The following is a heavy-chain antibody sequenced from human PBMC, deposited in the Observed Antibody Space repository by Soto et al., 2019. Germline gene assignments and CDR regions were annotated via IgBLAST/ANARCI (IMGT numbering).Heavy chain of an antibody. V-gene: IGHV1-58*01. CDR2: IVIGGGNT. Sequence: SVKVSCKASGFSFSNSAVQWVRQAPGQRLEWIGWIVIGGGNTNYAQKLQERITITRDMSTNTAYMELRSLTSEDTAIYYCAAALYSGGRCCSFDIWGQGTMVTVSS. D-gene: IGHD2-15*01. J-gene: IGHJ3*02. CDR1: GFSFSNSA. CDR3: AAALYSGGRCCSFDI.